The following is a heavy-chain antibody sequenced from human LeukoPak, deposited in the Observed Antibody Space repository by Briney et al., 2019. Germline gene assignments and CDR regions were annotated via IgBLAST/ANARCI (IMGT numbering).Heavy chain of an antibody. CDR2: ISYDGSNK. D-gene: IGHD3-22*01. CDR3: ARARYDSSGYYFDY. Sequence: PGRSLRLSCAASGFTFSSYAMHWVRQAPGKGLEWVAVISYDGSNKYYADSVKGRFTISRGNSKNTLYLQMNSLRAEDTAVYYCARARYDSSGYYFDYWGQGTLVTVSS. J-gene: IGHJ4*02. CDR1: GFTFSSYA. V-gene: IGHV3-30-3*01.